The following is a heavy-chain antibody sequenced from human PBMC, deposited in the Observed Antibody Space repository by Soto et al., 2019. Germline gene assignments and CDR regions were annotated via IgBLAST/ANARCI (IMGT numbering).Heavy chain of an antibody. V-gene: IGHV5-51*01. CDR2: IYPGDSDT. CDR3: ARHPGYCSGGSCYSGQRNWFDP. CDR1: GYNFTNYW. J-gene: IGHJ5*02. Sequence: GESLKISCKGSGYNFTNYWIGWVRQMPGKGLGWMGIIYPGDSDTRYSPSFQGQVTISADKSISTAYLQWSSLKASDTGMYYCARHPGYCSGGSCYSGQRNWFDPWGQGTLVTVSS. D-gene: IGHD2-15*01.